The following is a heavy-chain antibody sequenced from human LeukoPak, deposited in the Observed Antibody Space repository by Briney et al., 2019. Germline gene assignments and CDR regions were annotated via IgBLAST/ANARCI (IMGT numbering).Heavy chain of an antibody. V-gene: IGHV3-7*01. CDR2: INQHGSQK. CDR3: ARGPNYGNYVDFLDS. Sequence: GGSLRLSCEASGFTFSSHWMSWVRQAPGKGLEWVANINQHGSQKYYVDSVKGRFTISRDDAKTSLYLQMNSLRAEDTALYYCARGPNYGNYVDFLDSWGQGALVTVSS. J-gene: IGHJ4*02. D-gene: IGHD4-11*01. CDR1: GFTFSSHW.